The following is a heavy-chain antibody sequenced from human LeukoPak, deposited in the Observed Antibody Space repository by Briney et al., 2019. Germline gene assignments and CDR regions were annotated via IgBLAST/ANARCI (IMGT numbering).Heavy chain of an antibody. D-gene: IGHD5-24*01. V-gene: IGHV1-2*02. CDR1: GYTFTSYA. J-gene: IGHJ4*02. CDR3: ARDRYGDGFAHFDY. CDR2: ITTSGGT. Sequence: AAVKVSCKASGYTFTSYAMHWVRQAPGQGLEWMGWITTSGGTNYPQKFQGRVAITRDTSITAAYMDLSRLTSDDTAVYYCARDRYGDGFAHFDYWGQGALVTVSS.